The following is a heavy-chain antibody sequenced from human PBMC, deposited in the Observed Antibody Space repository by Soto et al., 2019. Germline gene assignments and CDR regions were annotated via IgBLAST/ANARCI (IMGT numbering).Heavy chain of an antibody. CDR3: ARDRSYRPQSYNIVDFDH. D-gene: IGHD3-16*02. CDR1: GFLFSDHF. V-gene: IGHV3-72*01. J-gene: IGHJ4*02. CDR2: TRNKAIEYST. Sequence: PGGSLRLSCTASGFLFSDHFLDWVRKAPGKGLEWVGRTRNKAIEYSTEYAASVRGRFIISREDAENSLYLEMNALKTEDTAVNYCARDRSYRPQSYNIVDFDHWGQGTLVTVSS.